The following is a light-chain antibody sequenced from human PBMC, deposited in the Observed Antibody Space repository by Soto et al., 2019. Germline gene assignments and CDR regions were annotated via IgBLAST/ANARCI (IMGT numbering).Light chain of an antibody. CDR3: QQYESTPPT. CDR1: QSVLSSTNNKNY. CDR2: SAS. Sequence: DIVMTQSPDALAVSPGERATTNCKSSQSVLSSTNNKNYLAWYQQRPGQPPKLLIYSASTRDSGVPDRFSGSGSGPDFTLTINRLQAEDVAVYYFQQYESTPPTFGQGTKLEIK. V-gene: IGKV4-1*01. J-gene: IGKJ2*01.